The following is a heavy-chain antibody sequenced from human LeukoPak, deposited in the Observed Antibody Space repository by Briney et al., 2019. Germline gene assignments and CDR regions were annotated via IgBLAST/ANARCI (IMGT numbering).Heavy chain of an antibody. CDR2: INPSGGST. J-gene: IGHJ3*02. V-gene: IGHV1-46*01. CDR1: GGTFSSYA. Sequence: GASVKVSCKASGGTFSSYAISWVRQAPGQGLEWMGIINPSGGSTSYAQKFQGRVTMTRDMSTSTVYMELSSLRSEDTAVYYCARTARVTNAFDIWGQGTMVTVSS. CDR3: ARTARVTNAFDI.